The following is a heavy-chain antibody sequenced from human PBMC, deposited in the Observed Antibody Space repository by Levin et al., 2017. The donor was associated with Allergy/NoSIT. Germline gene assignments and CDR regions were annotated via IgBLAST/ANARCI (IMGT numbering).Heavy chain of an antibody. V-gene: IGHV1-24*01. D-gene: IGHD3-22*01. Sequence: GESLKISCKVSGYTLTELSMHWVRQAPGKGLEWLGGFDPEDGETIYAQKFQGRVTMTEDTSTDTAYMELSSLRSEDTAVYYCATLIHYYDSRGSNWFDPWGQGTLVTVSS. CDR3: ATLIHYYDSRGSNWFDP. CDR1: GYTLTELS. CDR2: FDPEDGET. J-gene: IGHJ5*02.